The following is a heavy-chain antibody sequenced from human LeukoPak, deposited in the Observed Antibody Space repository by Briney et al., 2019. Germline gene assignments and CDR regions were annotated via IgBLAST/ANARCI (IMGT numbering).Heavy chain of an antibody. CDR3: ARARGATIFQSAFDI. CDR2: IYYSGST. Sequence: SETLSLTCTVSGGSISSYYWSWIRQPPGKGLEWIGYIYYSGSTNYNPSLKSRVTISVDTSKNQFSLKLTSVTAADTAVYYCARARGATIFQSAFDIWGQGTMVTVSS. D-gene: IGHD5-24*01. CDR1: GGSISSYY. V-gene: IGHV4-59*01. J-gene: IGHJ3*02.